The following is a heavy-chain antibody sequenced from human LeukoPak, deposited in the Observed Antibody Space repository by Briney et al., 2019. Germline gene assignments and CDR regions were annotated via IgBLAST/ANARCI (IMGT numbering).Heavy chain of an antibody. D-gene: IGHD6-19*01. CDR3: ARDEVYRYGGWYTKDY. J-gene: IGHJ4*02. Sequence: GASVKVSCKASGYTFTSYGISWVRQAPGQGLEWMGWISAYNGNTNYAQKLQGRVTMTTDTSTSTAYMELRSLRSDDTAVYYCARDEVYRYGGWYTKDYWGQGTLVTVSS. V-gene: IGHV1-18*01. CDR1: GYTFTSYG. CDR2: ISAYNGNT.